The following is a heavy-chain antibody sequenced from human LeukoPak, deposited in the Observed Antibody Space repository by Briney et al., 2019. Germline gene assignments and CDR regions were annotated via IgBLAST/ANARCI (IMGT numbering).Heavy chain of an antibody. J-gene: IGHJ4*02. CDR2: ISYDGSNK. Sequence: PGGSLRLSCAASGFTFSSYGMYWVRQAPGKGLEWVAVISYDGSNKYYADSVKGRFTISRDNSKNTLYLQMNSLRAEDTAVYYCAKDRDWYYFDYWGQGTLVTVSS. D-gene: IGHD5-24*01. CDR3: AKDRDWYYFDY. V-gene: IGHV3-30*18. CDR1: GFTFSSYG.